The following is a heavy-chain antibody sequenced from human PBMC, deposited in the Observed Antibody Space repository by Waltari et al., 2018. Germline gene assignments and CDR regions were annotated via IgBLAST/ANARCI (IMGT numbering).Heavy chain of an antibody. V-gene: IGHV4-38-2*01. CDR3: ARRIAARPFDY. Sequence: QVQLQESGPGLVKPSETLSLTCAVSGYSISSGYYWGWIRQPPGKGLEWIGSIYHSGSTSYNPSLKSRVTISVDTSKNQFSLKLSSVTAADTAVYYCARRIAARPFDYWGQGTLVTVSS. J-gene: IGHJ4*02. CDR2: IYHSGST. D-gene: IGHD6-6*01. CDR1: GYSISSGYY.